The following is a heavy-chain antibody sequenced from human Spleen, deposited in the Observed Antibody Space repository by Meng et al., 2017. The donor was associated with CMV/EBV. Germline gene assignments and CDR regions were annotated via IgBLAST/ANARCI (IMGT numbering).Heavy chain of an antibody. V-gene: IGHV3-30*02. CDR1: GFTFSDYG. CDR3: ARDYSDGMDV. J-gene: IGHJ6*02. CDR2: IRVDGSNK. Sequence: GESLKISCAASGFTFSDYGFHWVRQAPGKGLEWVAYIRVDGSNKYYVDSVKGRFTISRENSKNTLYLQMNSLRAEDTAVYFCARDYSDGMDVWGLGTAVTVSS.